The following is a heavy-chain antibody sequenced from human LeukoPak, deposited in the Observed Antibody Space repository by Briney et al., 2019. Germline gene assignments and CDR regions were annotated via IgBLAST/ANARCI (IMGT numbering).Heavy chain of an antibody. V-gene: IGHV3-7*01. D-gene: IGHD1-26*01. CDR2: IKQDGSER. CDR1: GFTFSNYF. J-gene: IGHJ4*02. Sequence: GGSLRLSCAASGFTFSNYFMSWVREAPGKGLEWVAIIKQDGSERYYVDSVKGRFTISRDNSKNTLYLEMNSLRPEDTAVYYCANGSPPDASPDQWGRGTLVTVSS. CDR3: ANGSPPDASPDQ.